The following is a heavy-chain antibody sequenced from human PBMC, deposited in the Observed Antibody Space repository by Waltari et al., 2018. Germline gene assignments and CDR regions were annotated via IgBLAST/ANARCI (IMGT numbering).Heavy chain of an antibody. D-gene: IGHD6-19*01. CDR2: IFSNDEK. J-gene: IGHJ5*02. Sequence: VTLKESGPVLVKPTETLTLTCTVSGFSLSNARIGVSWTHQPPGKALEWLAHIFSNDEKSYSTSLNSRLTIAKDTYKSQVVLTMTNMDPVDTATYYWAWGIAVAGTAVSWFDPWGQGTLVTVSS. CDR1: GFSLSNARIG. CDR3: AWGIAVAGTAVSWFDP. V-gene: IGHV2-26*04.